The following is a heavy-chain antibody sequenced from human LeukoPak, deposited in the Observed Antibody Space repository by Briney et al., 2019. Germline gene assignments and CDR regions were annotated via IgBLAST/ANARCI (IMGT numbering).Heavy chain of an antibody. CDR2: INPNSGGT. D-gene: IGHD2-2*01. Sequence: ASVKVSCKASGYTCSGYYMHWVRQAPGQGREWMVWINPNSGGTNYAQKFQGGVTMTRDTSITTAYMELSSLRSDDTAVYYCARDVGEYCSSTNCYASHYWGQGTLVTVSS. V-gene: IGHV1-2*02. CDR1: GYTCSGYY. J-gene: IGHJ4*02. CDR3: ARDVGEYCSSTNCYASHY.